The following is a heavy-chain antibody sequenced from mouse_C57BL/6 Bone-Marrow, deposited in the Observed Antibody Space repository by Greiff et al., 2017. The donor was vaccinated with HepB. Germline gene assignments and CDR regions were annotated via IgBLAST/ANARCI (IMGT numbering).Heavy chain of an antibody. D-gene: IGHD1-1*01. Sequence: QVQLQQPGAELVMPGASVKLSCKASGYTFTSYWMHWVKQRPGQGLEWIGEIDPSDSYTNYNQKFKGKSTLTVDKSSSTAYMQLSSLTSEDSAVYYCARWHYYGSYYYAMDYWGQGTSVTVSS. J-gene: IGHJ4*01. CDR1: GYTFTSYW. V-gene: IGHV1-69*01. CDR3: ARWHYYGSYYYAMDY. CDR2: IDPSDSYT.